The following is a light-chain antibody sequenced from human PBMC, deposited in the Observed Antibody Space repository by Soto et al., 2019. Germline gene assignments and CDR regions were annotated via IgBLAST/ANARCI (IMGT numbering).Light chain of an antibody. J-gene: IGKJ1*01. CDR3: QKYNSAPQT. Sequence: DIQMTQSPSSLSASVGDRVTITCRASQGISNYLAWYQQKPGEVPKLLIFAASTLQSGVPSRFSGSGSGTDFTLTISSLQPEDVATYYCQKYNSAPQTFRQGTKVDIK. V-gene: IGKV1-27*01. CDR1: QGISNY. CDR2: AAS.